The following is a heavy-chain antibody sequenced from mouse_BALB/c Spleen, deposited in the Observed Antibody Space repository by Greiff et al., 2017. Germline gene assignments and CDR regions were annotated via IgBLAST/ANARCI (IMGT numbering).Heavy chain of an antibody. Sequence: VKLQESGAELVRPGASVTLSCKASGYTFTDYEMHWVKQTPVHGLEWIGAIDPETGGTAYNQKFKGKATLTADKSSSTAYMELRSLTSEDSAVYYCASKYGNYWYFDVWGAGTTVTVSS. CDR3: ASKYGNYWYFDV. CDR2: IDPETGGT. CDR1: GYTFTDYE. D-gene: IGHD2-1*01. J-gene: IGHJ1*01. V-gene: IGHV1-15*01.